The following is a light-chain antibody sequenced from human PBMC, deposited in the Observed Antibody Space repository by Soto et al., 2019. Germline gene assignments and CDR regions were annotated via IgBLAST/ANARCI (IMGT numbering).Light chain of an antibody. J-gene: IGLJ3*02. Sequence: QSVLTQPASVSGSPGQSITISCTGTNSDIGGYDYVSWYQHHPGKAPKLLIYEVTDRPSGVSHRFSGSKSGNTASLTISGLQAEDEADYYCTSYTTSLTLWVFGGGTKLTVL. CDR2: EVT. CDR1: NSDIGGYDY. V-gene: IGLV2-14*01. CDR3: TSYTTSLTLWV.